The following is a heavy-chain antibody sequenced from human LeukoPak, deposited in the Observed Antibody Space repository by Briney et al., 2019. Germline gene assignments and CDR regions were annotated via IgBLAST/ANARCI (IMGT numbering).Heavy chain of an antibody. CDR2: INPSGGST. CDR3: AKIASSSSQPY. CDR1: GYTFTSYY. V-gene: IGHV1-46*01. D-gene: IGHD6-13*01. J-gene: IGHJ4*02. Sequence: ASVKVSCKASGYTFTSYYMHWVRQAPGQGLEWMGIINPSGGSTSYAQKFQGRVTMTRDMSTSTVYMELSSLRSEDTAIYYCAKIASSSSQPYWGQGTLVSVSS.